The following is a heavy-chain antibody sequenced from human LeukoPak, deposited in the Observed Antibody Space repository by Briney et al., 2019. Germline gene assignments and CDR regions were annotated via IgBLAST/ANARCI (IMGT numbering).Heavy chain of an antibody. J-gene: IGHJ4*02. CDR3: AKDEWLRSDKGSRWYYFDY. CDR2: ISYDGSNK. D-gene: IGHD5-12*01. CDR1: GFTFSSYG. V-gene: IGHV3-30*18. Sequence: GGSLRLSCAASGFTFSSYGMHWVRQAPGKGLEWVAVISYDGSNKYYADSVKGRFTISRDNSKNTLYLQMNSLRAEDTAVYYCAKDEWLRSDKGSRWYYFDYWGQGTLVTVSS.